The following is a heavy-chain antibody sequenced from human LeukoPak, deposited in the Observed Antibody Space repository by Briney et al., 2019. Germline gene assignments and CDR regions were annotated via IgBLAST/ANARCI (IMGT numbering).Heavy chain of an antibody. V-gene: IGHV4-59*01. D-gene: IGHD3-22*01. CDR1: GGSISIYY. CDR2: IYDSGST. Sequence: SETLSLTCTVSGGSISIYYWSCILQPPGKGLEWIGYIYDSGSTNYNPSLKSRVTISVDTSKNHFSLKLSSVTAADTAVYYCARLTTADAFDIWGQGTMVTVSS. CDR3: ARLTTADAFDI. J-gene: IGHJ3*02.